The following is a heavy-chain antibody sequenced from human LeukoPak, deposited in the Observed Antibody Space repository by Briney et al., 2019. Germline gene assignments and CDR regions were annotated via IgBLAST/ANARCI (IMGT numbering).Heavy chain of an antibody. D-gene: IGHD3-3*01. J-gene: IGHJ4*02. CDR3: ARGKDDYDFWSGYPH. Sequence: PSETLSLTCAVYGGSISGYYWSWIRQPPGRGLEWIGESNDSGSTNYTPSLKSRVTISLDTSKNQFSLRLRSVTAADTAVYYCARGKDDYDFWSGYPHWGQGTLVTASS. CDR2: SNDSGST. CDR1: GGSISGYY. V-gene: IGHV4-34*01.